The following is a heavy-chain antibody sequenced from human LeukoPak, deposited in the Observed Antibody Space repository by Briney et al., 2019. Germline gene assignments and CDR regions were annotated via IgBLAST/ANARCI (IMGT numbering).Heavy chain of an antibody. CDR3: ALSESYGPFDY. CDR2: ISGSGSHT. D-gene: IGHD5-18*01. Sequence: PGGSLRLSCAASGFTFSDYYMSWIRQAPGKGLEWVSYISGSGSHTTYADSVRGRFTISRDNAKNSLSLQVNSLRADDTAVYYCALSESYGPFDYWGQGTLVTVSS. V-gene: IGHV3-11*06. CDR1: GFTFSDYY. J-gene: IGHJ4*02.